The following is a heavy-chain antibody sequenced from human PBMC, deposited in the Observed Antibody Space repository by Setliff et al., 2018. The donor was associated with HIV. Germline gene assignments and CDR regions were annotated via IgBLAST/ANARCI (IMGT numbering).Heavy chain of an antibody. Sequence: GASVKVSCKPSGYTFTAYGLSWVRQAPGQGLEWMGWISTYSDETSYAQKLQGRVTMTTDTSTSTAYMELRRLRFDDTAVYYCARLSLEGYSYGIDYWGQGTLVTVSS. J-gene: IGHJ4*02. V-gene: IGHV1-18*01. CDR2: ISTYSDET. D-gene: IGHD5-18*01. CDR3: ARLSLEGYSYGIDY. CDR1: GYTFTAYG.